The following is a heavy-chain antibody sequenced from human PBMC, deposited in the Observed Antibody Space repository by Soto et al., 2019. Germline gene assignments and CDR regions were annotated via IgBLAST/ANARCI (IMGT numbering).Heavy chain of an antibody. V-gene: IGHV4-4*02. J-gene: IGHJ5*02. CDR3: ARGFLTDYYDSSLRSPVLDP. CDR1: GGSISSSNW. D-gene: IGHD3-22*01. CDR2: IYHSGST. Sequence: TSETLSLTCAVSGGSISSSNWWSWVRQPPGKGLEWIGEIYHSGSTNYNPSLKSRVTISVDKSKNQFSLKLSSVTAADTAVYYCARGFLTDYYDSSLRSPVLDPWGQGTLVTVSS.